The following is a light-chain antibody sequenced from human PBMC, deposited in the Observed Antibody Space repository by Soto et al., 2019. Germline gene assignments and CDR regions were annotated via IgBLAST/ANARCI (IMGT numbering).Light chain of an antibody. Sequence: DIEMTQSPSSLSASAGDRVTIXXRASQSISFYLNWYQQKPGNAPKXLIYAASNLQTGVPSRFSGSGSGTDFTLTINSLQPEDFATYSCQQSYSTPITFGQGTRLEIK. V-gene: IGKV1-39*01. J-gene: IGKJ5*01. CDR3: QQSYSTPIT. CDR1: QSISFY. CDR2: AAS.